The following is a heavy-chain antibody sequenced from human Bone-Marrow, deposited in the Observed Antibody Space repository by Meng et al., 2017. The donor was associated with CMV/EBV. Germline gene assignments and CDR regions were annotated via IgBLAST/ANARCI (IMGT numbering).Heavy chain of an antibody. CDR2: INSDGSST. D-gene: IGHD6-13*01. CDR3: ARDFEAAAGYYYGMDV. V-gene: IGHV3-74*01. J-gene: IGHJ6*02. CDR1: GFTFSSYW. Sequence: GESLKISCAASGFTFSSYWMHWVRQAPGKGLVWVSRINSDGSSTSYADSVKGRFTISRDNAKNTLYLQMNSLRAEDTAVYYCARDFEAAAGYYYGMDVWGQGTTVTVSS.